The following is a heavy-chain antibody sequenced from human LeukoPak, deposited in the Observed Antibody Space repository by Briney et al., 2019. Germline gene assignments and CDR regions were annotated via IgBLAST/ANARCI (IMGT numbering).Heavy chain of an antibody. CDR3: ATGYSSGWYFYFQH. J-gene: IGHJ1*01. CDR1: GFTFSSYS. V-gene: IGHV3-7*01. D-gene: IGHD6-19*01. Sequence: GGSLRLSCAASGFTFSSYSMTWVRQAPGKGLEWVANIKQDGSEKNYVDSVKGRFTISRDNAKNSLSLRMNSLSAEDTAVYYCATGYSSGWYFYFQHWGQGSLVSVSS. CDR2: IKQDGSEK.